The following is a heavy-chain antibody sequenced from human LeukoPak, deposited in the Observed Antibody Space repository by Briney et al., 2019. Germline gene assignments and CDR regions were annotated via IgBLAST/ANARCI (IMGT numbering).Heavy chain of an antibody. CDR2: MNPNSGNT. CDR3: ARKSQEFYDSSGYYDWFDP. D-gene: IGHD3-22*01. CDR1: GYTFTSYD. V-gene: IGHV1-8*01. Sequence: GASVKVSCKASGYTFTSYDINWVRQATGQGLEWMGWMNPNSGNTGYAQKFQGRVTMTRNTSTSTAYMELSSLRSEDTAVYYCARKSQEFYDSSGYYDWFDPWGQGTLVTVSS. J-gene: IGHJ5*02.